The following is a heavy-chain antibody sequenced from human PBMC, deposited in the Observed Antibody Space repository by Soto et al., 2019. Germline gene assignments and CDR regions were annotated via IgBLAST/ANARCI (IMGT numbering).Heavy chain of an antibody. CDR2: ISTYNGDT. V-gene: IGHV1-18*01. Sequence: QVQLVQSGPEVRKPEASVKVSCEASGYTFTTSGISWVRQVPGQGLEWMGWISTYNGDTNSAQNFQGRVLMTADTSTGTAYMELMSLKSDDTAVYYCARQGSWPYYYYGLDVWGQGTIVTVSS. D-gene: IGHD1-26*01. J-gene: IGHJ6*02. CDR3: ARQGSWPYYYYGLDV. CDR1: GYTFTTSG.